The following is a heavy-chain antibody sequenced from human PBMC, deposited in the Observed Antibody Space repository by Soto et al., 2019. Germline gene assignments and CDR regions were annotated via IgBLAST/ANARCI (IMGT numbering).Heavy chain of an antibody. J-gene: IGHJ6*02. D-gene: IGHD2-2*01. CDR3: ARRGYCSSTSCPGGMDV. Sequence: ASVKVSCKASGYTFTDYYMHRVRQAPGQGLEWMGWINPNSGGTNYAQKFQGRVTMTRDTSISTAYMELSRLRSDDTAVYYCARRGYCSSTSCPGGMDVWGQGTTVTVSS. V-gene: IGHV1-2*02. CDR1: GYTFTDYY. CDR2: INPNSGGT.